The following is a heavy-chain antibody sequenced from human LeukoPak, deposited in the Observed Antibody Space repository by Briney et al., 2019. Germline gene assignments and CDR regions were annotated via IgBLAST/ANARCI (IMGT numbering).Heavy chain of an antibody. CDR3: ARVGSSQENTLRPSYNWIDP. V-gene: IGHV4-38-2*02. CDR1: GYSISSGYY. Sequence: PSETLSLTCTVSGYSISSGYYWGWIRQPPGKGLEWIGSIYHSGSTYYNPSLKSRVTISVDTSKNQFSLKLSSVTAADTAVYYCARVGSSQENTLRPSYNWIDPWGQGTLVTVSS. D-gene: IGHD6-13*01. CDR2: IYHSGST. J-gene: IGHJ5*02.